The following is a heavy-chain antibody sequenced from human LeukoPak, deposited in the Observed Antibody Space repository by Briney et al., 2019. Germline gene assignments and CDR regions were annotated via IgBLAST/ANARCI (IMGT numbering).Heavy chain of an antibody. CDR3: AKAFDSSVVSPPGN. CDR2: IRYDGSTK. Sequence: PGGSLRLSCAASGFTFNTYAMHWVRQAPGKGLEWVAFIRYDGSTKSCADSVKGRFTISRDNSKNMLYLQMSSLRVEDTAVYYCAKAFDSSVVSPPGNWGQGTLVTVSS. V-gene: IGHV3-30*02. CDR1: GFTFNTYA. D-gene: IGHD6-19*01. J-gene: IGHJ4*02.